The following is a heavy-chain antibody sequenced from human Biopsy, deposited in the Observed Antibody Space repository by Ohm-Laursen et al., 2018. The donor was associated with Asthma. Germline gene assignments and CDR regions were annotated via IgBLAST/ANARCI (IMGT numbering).Heavy chain of an antibody. CDR3: AKEVFPGWELRRGPDS. CDR2: ISFDGTNR. CDR1: GFSFSNYG. Sequence: SLRLSCAASGFSFSNYGMHWVRQAPGKGLDWVAVISFDGTNRNYTDSVKGRFTISRDNSRNTLHLQMNSLRAEDTAVYYCAKEVFPGWELRRGPDSWGQGTLVTVSS. J-gene: IGHJ4*02. D-gene: IGHD1-26*01. V-gene: IGHV3-30*18.